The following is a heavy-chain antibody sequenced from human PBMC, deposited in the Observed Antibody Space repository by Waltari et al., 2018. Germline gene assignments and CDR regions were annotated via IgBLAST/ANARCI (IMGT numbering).Heavy chain of an antibody. Sequence: QVQLQQSGPGLVKHSQNLSLHCAIYGDSVPSNSAAWNWIRQSQSRGLEWLGRTYYRSKWYNDYAVSVKSRITINPDTSKNQFSLQLNSVTPEDTAVYYCARASSSWSIPPFYYYYYGMDVWGQGTTVTVSS. CDR2: TYYRSKWYN. J-gene: IGHJ6*02. CDR3: ARASSSWSIPPFYYYYYGMDV. D-gene: IGHD6-6*01. CDR1: GDSVPSNSAA. V-gene: IGHV6-1*01.